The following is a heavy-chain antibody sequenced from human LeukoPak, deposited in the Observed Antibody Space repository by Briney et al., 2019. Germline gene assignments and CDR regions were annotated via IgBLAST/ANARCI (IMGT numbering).Heavy chain of an antibody. CDR2: IYYSGST. J-gene: IGHJ4*02. V-gene: IGHV4-39*07. CDR1: GGSISSSSYY. CDR3: AREVIAAAKPYFDY. D-gene: IGHD6-13*01. Sequence: SETLSLTCTVSGGSISSSSYYWGWIRQPPGKGLEWIGSIYYSGSTYYNPSLKSRVTISVDTSKNQFSLKLSSVTAADTAEYYCAREVIAAAKPYFDYWGQGTLVTVSS.